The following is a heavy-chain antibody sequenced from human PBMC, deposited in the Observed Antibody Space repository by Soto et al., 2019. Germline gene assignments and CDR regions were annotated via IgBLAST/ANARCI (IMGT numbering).Heavy chain of an antibody. Sequence: PSETLSLTCTVSGGSIISGYWSWIRQPPGKGMEWIGYISYSGNTNYNPSLKSRVTMSVDTPKNQFSLRLSSVTTADTAVYYCAGLRGYDRSPIDXWGQGTLFTVSX. D-gene: IGHD5-12*01. CDR1: GGSIISGY. CDR3: AGLRGYDRSPIDX. J-gene: IGHJ4*02. V-gene: IGHV4-59*01. CDR2: ISYSGNT.